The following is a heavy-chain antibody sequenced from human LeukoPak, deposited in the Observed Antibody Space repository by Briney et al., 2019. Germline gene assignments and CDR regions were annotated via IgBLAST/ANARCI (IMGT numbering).Heavy chain of an antibody. CDR1: GGSFSGYY. CDR3: APRGVYSGRYRDY. J-gene: IGHJ4*02. D-gene: IGHD1-26*01. Sequence: PSETLSLTCAVYGGSFSGYYWSWLRQPPGKGLEWIGEINHSGSTNYNPSLKSRVTISVDTSKNQFSLKLSSVAAADTAVYYCAPRGVYSGRYRDYWGQGTLVTVSS. V-gene: IGHV4-34*01. CDR2: INHSGST.